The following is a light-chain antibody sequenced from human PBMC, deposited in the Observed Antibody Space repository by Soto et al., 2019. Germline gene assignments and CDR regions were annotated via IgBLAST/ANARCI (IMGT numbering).Light chain of an antibody. CDR3: QQYGSSPHIT. CDR2: GAS. Sequence: EILLTQSPGTLSLSPGARATLSCRASQSVSSSYLAWYQQKPGQAPRLLIYGASSRATGIPDRFSGSGSGTDFTLTISRLEPEDFAVYYCQQYGSSPHITFGPGTRLEIK. J-gene: IGKJ5*01. V-gene: IGKV3-20*01. CDR1: QSVSSSY.